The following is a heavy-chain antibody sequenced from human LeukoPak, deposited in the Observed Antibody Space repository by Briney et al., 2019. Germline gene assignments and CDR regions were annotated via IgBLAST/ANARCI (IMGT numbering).Heavy chain of an antibody. V-gene: IGHV3-30*02. CDR1: GFTFSSYG. CDR2: IRYDGSNK. CDR3: ARDDITMVRGVDFDY. J-gene: IGHJ4*02. D-gene: IGHD3-10*01. Sequence: PGGSLRLSCAASGFTFSSYGMHWVRQAPGKGLEWVAFIRYDGSNKYYADSVKGRFTISRDNSKNTLYVQMNSLRAEDTAVYYCARDDITMVRGVDFDYWGQGTLVTVSS.